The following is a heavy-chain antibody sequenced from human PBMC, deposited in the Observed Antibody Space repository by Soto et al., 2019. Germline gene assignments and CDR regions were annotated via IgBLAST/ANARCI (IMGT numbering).Heavy chain of an antibody. D-gene: IGHD4-4*01. Sequence: ASETLSLTCTVSGGSISSGDYYWSWIRQPPGKGLEWIGYIYYSGSTYYNPSLKSRVTISVDTSKNQFSLKLSSVTAADTAVYYCARAAATVIRSYYYYGMDVWGQGTTVTVSS. CDR1: GGSISSGDYY. V-gene: IGHV4-30-4*01. CDR3: ARAAATVIRSYYYYGMDV. CDR2: IYYSGST. J-gene: IGHJ6*02.